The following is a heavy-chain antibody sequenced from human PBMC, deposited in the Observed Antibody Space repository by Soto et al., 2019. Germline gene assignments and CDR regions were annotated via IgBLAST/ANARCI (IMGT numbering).Heavy chain of an antibody. CDR3: ARGSGWYSR. CDR1: GDSISGSS. J-gene: IGHJ4*02. V-gene: IGHV4-59*01. CDR2: MYFSGST. Sequence: QVQLQESGPGLVKPSETLSLTCTVSGDSISGSSWSWIRQPPGKGLEWIAYMYFSGSTNYNPSLKTRVVISVDRSNYPFSLKLSSVTAADAAVYYCARGSGWYSRWGQGTLVTVSS. D-gene: IGHD6-19*01.